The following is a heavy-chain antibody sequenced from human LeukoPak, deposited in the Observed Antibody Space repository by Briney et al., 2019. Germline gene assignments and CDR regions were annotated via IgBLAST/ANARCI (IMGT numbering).Heavy chain of an antibody. V-gene: IGHV3-23*01. D-gene: IGHD6-19*01. CDR3: AKRYSSGWRDAFDI. CDR2: ISTSGGRT. J-gene: IGHJ3*02. Sequence: ISTSGGRTYYADSVKGRFTISRDNSKNTLYLQMNSLRAEDTAVYYCAKRYSSGWRDAFDIWGQGTMVTVSS.